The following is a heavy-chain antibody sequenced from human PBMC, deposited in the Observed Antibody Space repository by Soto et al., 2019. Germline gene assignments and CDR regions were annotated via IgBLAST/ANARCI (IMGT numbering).Heavy chain of an antibody. CDR1: GGSFSGYY. CDR3: ARGWGGFYYYYGMDV. J-gene: IGHJ6*02. V-gene: IGHV4-34*01. Sequence: QVQLQQWGAGLLKPSETLSLTCAVYGGSFSGYYWSWIRQPPGKGLEWIGEINHSGSTNYNPSLKSRVTISVDTSKHQFPLKLSAVTAADAAVYYCARGWGGFYYYYGMDVWGQGTTVTVSS. CDR2: INHSGST. D-gene: IGHD2-21*01.